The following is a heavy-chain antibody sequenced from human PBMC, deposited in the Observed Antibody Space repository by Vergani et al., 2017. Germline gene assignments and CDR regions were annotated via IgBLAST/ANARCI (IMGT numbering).Heavy chain of an antibody. CDR1: GFTVSSNY. CDR3: AKVGGTAMVRGVIIFAHGMDV. J-gene: IGHJ6*02. D-gene: IGHD3-10*01. CDR2: IYSGGST. V-gene: IGHV3-66*02. Sequence: EVQLVESGGGLVQPGGSLRLSCAASGFTVSSNYMSWVRQAPGKGLEWVSVIYSGGSTYYADSVKGRFTISRDNSKNTLNLQMNSLRAEDTAVYYCAKVGGTAMVRGVIIFAHGMDVWGQGTTVTVSS.